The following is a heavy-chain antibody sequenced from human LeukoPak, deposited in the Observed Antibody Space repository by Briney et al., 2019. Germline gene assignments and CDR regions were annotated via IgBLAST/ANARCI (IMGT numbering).Heavy chain of an antibody. CDR2: ISYDGSNK. V-gene: IGHV3-30*18. Sequence: GGSLRLSCAASGFTFSSYGMHWVRQAPGKGLEWVAVISYDGSNKCYADSVKGRFTISRDNSKNTLYLQMNSLRAEDTAVYYCAKVGGRGYSFVFDYWGQGTLVTVSS. D-gene: IGHD5-12*01. J-gene: IGHJ4*02. CDR3: AKVGGRGYSFVFDY. CDR1: GFTFSSYG.